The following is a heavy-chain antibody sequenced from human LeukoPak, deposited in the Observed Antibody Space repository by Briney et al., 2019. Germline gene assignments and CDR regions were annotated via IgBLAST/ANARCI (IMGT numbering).Heavy chain of an antibody. D-gene: IGHD3-10*01. V-gene: IGHV3-23*01. J-gene: IGHJ6*03. CDR1: GFTFTGYA. CDR2: ISGSGGST. CDR3: AKDRQGFGFGEQLDYYYMDV. Sequence: GGSLRLSCAASGFTFTGYAMSWVRQVPGKGLEWVSAISGSGGSTYYAASVKGRFTISRDNSKNTLYLQMNSLRAEDTAVYYCAKDRQGFGFGEQLDYYYMDVWGKGTTVTVSS.